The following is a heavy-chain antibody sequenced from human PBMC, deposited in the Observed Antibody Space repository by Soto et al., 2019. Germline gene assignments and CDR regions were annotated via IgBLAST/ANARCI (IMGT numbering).Heavy chain of an antibody. V-gene: IGHV4-61*08. CDR3: VTEYYQTDDYHKID. CDR1: GASVGSRAHH. Sequence: QVQLQESGPGLLRPSETLSLTCAVSGASVGSRAHHWSWIRQTPGKGLEWIAYIHYSGDTKSNPYLQSRVTISMNRSRNLFSVWLSSVTAADTALYYCVTEYYQTDDYHKIDWGQGTLVTVSS. D-gene: IGHD3-16*01. J-gene: IGHJ4*02. CDR2: IHYSGDT.